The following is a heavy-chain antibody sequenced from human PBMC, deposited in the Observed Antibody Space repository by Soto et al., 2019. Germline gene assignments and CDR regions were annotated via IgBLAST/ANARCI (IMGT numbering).Heavy chain of an antibody. CDR3: ASSITMVRGVITYYYYGMDV. CDR1: GGSISSGGYS. V-gene: IGHV4-30-2*01. D-gene: IGHD3-10*01. Sequence: PSETLSLTCAVSGGSISSGGYSWSWIRQPPGKGLEWIGYIYHSGSTYYNPSLKSRVTISVDRSKNQFSLKLSSVTAADTAVYYCASSITMVRGVITYYYYGMDVWGQGTTVTVSS. CDR2: IYHSGST. J-gene: IGHJ6*02.